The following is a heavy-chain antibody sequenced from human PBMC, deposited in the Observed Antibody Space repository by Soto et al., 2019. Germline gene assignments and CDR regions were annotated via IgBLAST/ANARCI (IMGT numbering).Heavy chain of an antibody. V-gene: IGHV1-18*01. D-gene: IGHD2-2*01. CDR3: ARDVGYCSSTSCSSGWFDP. Sequence: ASVKVSYKASGYTFTRYGISWVRQAPGQGLEWMGWISAYNGSTNYAQKLQGRVTMTTDTSTSTAYMELRSLRSDDTAVYYCARDVGYCSSTSCSSGWFDPWGQGTLVTVSS. CDR1: GYTFTRYG. J-gene: IGHJ5*02. CDR2: ISAYNGST.